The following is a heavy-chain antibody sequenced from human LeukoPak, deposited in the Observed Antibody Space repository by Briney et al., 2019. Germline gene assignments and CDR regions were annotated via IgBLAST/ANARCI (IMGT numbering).Heavy chain of an antibody. D-gene: IGHD3-10*01. CDR3: LGYYSGSPN. V-gene: IGHV3-74*01. CDR1: GFTFSYNW. Sequence: GGSLRLSCAASGFTFSYNWMHWVRQAPGKGLVWVSRISSDGRTTHYADSVRGRFTISRDSAKNTLFLQMNDLRAEDTAVYYCLGYYSGSPNWGQGTLVTVSS. J-gene: IGHJ4*02. CDR2: ISSDGRTT.